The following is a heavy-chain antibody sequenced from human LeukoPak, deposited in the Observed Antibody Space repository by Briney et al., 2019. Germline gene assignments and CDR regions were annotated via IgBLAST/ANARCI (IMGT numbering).Heavy chain of an antibody. CDR1: RFSLSSYN. D-gene: IGHD3-10*01. CDR3: VRGLYGLGWDY. J-gene: IGHJ4*02. CDR2: VSSDWATT. Sequence: PGGSLRLSCSASRFSLSSYNMHWVRQAPGKGLEFVSGVSSDWATTDYADSARDRFTISRDNSKNTPYLQMSSLRAEDTAIYYCVRGLYGLGWDYWGPGTLVTVSS. V-gene: IGHV3-64D*06.